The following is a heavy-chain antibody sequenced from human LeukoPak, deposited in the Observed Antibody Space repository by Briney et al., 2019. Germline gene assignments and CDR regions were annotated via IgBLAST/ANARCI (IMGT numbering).Heavy chain of an antibody. CDR3: ARNTIWDDAFDI. J-gene: IGHJ3*02. V-gene: IGHV1-8*03. CDR1: GYTFTSYD. D-gene: IGHD3-3*01. CDR2: MNPNSGNT. Sequence: ASVKVSCKASGYTFTSYDINWVRQATGQGLEWMGWMNPNSGNTGYAQKFQGRVTITRNTSISTAYMELSSLRSEDTAVYYCARNTIWDDAFDIWGQGTMVTVSS.